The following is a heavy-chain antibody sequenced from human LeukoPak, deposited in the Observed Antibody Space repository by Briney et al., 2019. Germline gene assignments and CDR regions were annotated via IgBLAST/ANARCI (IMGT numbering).Heavy chain of an antibody. Sequence: ASVKVSCKASGYAFTGYYMHWVRQAPGQGLEWMGRINPNSGGTNYAQKFQGRVIMTRDTSISTAYMELSRLRSDDTAVYYCARDLRYYDYVWGSYRLNYWGQGTLVTVSS. V-gene: IGHV1-2*06. CDR1: GYAFTGYY. J-gene: IGHJ4*02. D-gene: IGHD3-16*02. CDR2: INPNSGGT. CDR3: ARDLRYYDYVWGSYRLNY.